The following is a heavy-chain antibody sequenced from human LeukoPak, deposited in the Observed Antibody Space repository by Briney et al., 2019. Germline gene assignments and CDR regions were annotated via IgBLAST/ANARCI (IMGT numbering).Heavy chain of an antibody. CDR2: IYPGDSDT. D-gene: IGHD3-10*01. CDR3: ARSRVTMVRGVIIPPLYYFDY. Sequence: GESLKISCQGSGYSFTSYWIGWVRQMPGKGLEWMGIIYPGDSDTRYSPSFQGQVTISADKSISTAYLQWSSLKASDTAMYYCARSRVTMVRGVIIPPLYYFDYWGQGTLVTVSS. V-gene: IGHV5-51*01. J-gene: IGHJ4*02. CDR1: GYSFTSYW.